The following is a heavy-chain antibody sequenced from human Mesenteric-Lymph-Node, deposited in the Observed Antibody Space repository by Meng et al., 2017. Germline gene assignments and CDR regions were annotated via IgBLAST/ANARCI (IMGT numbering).Heavy chain of an antibody. D-gene: IGHD2-15*01. V-gene: IGHV3-15*01. J-gene: IGHJ4*02. CDR1: GFTFHNAW. CDR2: IKTKTDGGTT. CDR3: TTIVHY. Sequence: GQLVESGGGWVKPGESLRLACAVSGFTFHNAWMNWVRQPPGKGLEWVGRIKTKTDGGTTDYAAPVKGRFTISRDDSTNTLYLEMNSLKAEDTAVYYCTTIVHYWGQGTLVTVSS.